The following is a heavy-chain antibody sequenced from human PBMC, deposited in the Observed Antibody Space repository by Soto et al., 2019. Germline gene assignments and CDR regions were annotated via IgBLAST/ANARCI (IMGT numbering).Heavy chain of an antibody. V-gene: IGHV4-39*01. CDR1: GGSISSSSYY. Sequence: SETLSLTCTVSGGSISSSSYYWGWIRQPPGKGLEWIGSIYYSGSTYYNPSLKSRVTISVDTSKNQFSLKLSSVTAADTAVYYCARHRQLLYGSGSHDYWGQGTLVTVSS. CDR2: IYYSGST. J-gene: IGHJ4*02. D-gene: IGHD3-10*01. CDR3: ARHRQLLYGSGSHDY.